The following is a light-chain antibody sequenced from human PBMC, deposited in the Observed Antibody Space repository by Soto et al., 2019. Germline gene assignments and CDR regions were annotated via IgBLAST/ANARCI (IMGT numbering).Light chain of an antibody. CDR1: QSVSSY. Sequence: EIVLPQSTATLSLAPGERATLSCRASQSVSSYLAWYQQKPGQAPRLLMYEASTRATGIPARFSGGGSGTDFTLTISSLEPEDFAVYYCQQRSDWPWTFGQGTKVDIK. J-gene: IGKJ1*01. V-gene: IGKV3-11*01. CDR2: EAS. CDR3: QQRSDWPWT.